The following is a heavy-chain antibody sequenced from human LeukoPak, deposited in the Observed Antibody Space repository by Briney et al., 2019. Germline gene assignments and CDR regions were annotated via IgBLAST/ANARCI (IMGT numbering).Heavy chain of an antibody. V-gene: IGHV1-69*04. Sequence: SVKVSCKASGGTFSSYAISWVRQAPGQGLEWMGRIIPILGIANYAQKFQGRVTITADKSTSTAYMELSSLRSEDAAVYYCARLELAWSGDLFYGKKNWFDPWGQGTLVTVSS. D-gene: IGHD3-10*01. CDR3: ARLELAWSGDLFYGKKNWFDP. CDR2: IIPILGIA. J-gene: IGHJ5*02. CDR1: GGTFSSYA.